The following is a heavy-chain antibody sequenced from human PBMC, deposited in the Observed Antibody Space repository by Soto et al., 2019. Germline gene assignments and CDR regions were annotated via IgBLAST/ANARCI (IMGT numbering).Heavy chain of an antibody. CDR1: GGTFSSYS. D-gene: IGHD2-15*01. J-gene: IGHJ3*01. Sequence: QVQLVQSGAEVKRPGYSIKVSCKVSGGTFSSYSINWVRQAHGQGLEWLGGIIPGFGIGGKSQKFQGRVTFTAEESTRTAYMELSSLRSGDTAMYYCATRAGYHAFDLWGHGTMVTVSA. CDR3: ATRAGYHAFDL. CDR2: IIPGFGIG. V-gene: IGHV1-69*01.